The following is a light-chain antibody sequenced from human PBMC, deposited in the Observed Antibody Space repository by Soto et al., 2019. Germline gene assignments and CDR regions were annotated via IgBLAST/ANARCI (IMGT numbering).Light chain of an antibody. Sequence: EIVLTQSPATLSLSPGERATLSCRASQSISSYLVWYQQRPGQAPRVLIYDASNRATGIPARFSGSGSGTDFTLTISSLEPEDFALYYCQQRSNWPLTFGGGTKVEIK. CDR3: QQRSNWPLT. CDR2: DAS. J-gene: IGKJ4*01. CDR1: QSISSY. V-gene: IGKV3-11*01.